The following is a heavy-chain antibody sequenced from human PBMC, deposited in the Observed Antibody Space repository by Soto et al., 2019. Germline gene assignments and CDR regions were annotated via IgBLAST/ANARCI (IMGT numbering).Heavy chain of an antibody. V-gene: IGHV1-69*06. CDR1: GDTFHRHA. D-gene: IGHD5-12*01. CDR2: IIPMFGTA. J-gene: IGHJ4*02. Sequence: QVQLVQSGAEVKKPGSSVKVSCKGSGDTFHRHALSWVRQAPGQGLEWMGGIIPMFGTANYAQKFQGRVTITADTSTSTAYMELSSLRFEDTAFYYCAVIGYDLDYWGLGTLVAVSS. CDR3: AVIGYDLDY.